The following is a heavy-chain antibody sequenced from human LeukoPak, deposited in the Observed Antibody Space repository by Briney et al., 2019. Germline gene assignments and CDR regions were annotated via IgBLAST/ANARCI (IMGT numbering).Heavy chain of an antibody. J-gene: IGHJ5*02. CDR2: INPSGGST. Sequence: GASVKVSCKASGYTFTSYYMHWVRQAPGQGLEWMGIINPSGGSTSYAQKFQGRVTMTRDTSTSTVYMELSSLRSEDTAVYYCARDNVVTCFGVVDNWFDPWGQGTLVTVSS. CDR3: ARDNVVTCFGVVDNWFDP. CDR1: GYTFTSYY. D-gene: IGHD3-3*01. V-gene: IGHV1-46*01.